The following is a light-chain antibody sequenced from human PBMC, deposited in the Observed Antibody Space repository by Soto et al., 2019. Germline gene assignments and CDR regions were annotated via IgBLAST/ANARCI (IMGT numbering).Light chain of an antibody. CDR1: LSIDVW. CDR2: KAS. J-gene: IGKJ1*01. V-gene: IGKV1-5*03. Sequence: DIQMTQSPPTLSASVGDRVTITCRASLSIDVWLAWYQQKPGKAPKLLIYKASALESGVPSRFSGSGYGTDFTLTISSLQPDDFATYYCQQYDSPWTFGHRYDSLYTFGQGTKVDI. CDR3: QQYDSPWTFGHRYDSLYT.